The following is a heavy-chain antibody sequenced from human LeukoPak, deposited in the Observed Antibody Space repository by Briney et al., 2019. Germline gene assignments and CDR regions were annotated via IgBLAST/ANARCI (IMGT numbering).Heavy chain of an antibody. CDR3: ARAEMANSWDYMDV. D-gene: IGHD5-24*01. V-gene: IGHV3-21*01. CDR2: ISSSSSYI. J-gene: IGHJ6*03. CDR1: GFTFSSYS. Sequence: GGSLRLSCAASGFTFSSYSMNWVRQAPGKGLEWVSSISSSSSYIYYADSVKGRFTISRDNPKNSLYLQMNSLRAEDTAVYYCARAEMANSWDYMDVWGKGTTVTIS.